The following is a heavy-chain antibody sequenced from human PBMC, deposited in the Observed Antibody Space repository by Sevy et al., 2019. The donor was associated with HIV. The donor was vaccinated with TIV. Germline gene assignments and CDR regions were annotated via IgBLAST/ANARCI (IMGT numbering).Heavy chain of an antibody. CDR2: ISSSLNI. Sequence: GGSLRLSCVASGFTFSIYEMNWVRQAPGQGLEWVSYISSSLNIDYADSVKGRFTISRDNAKNSLYLQMNSLRAEDTAVYYCTNYVHYWGQGTLVTVSS. V-gene: IGHV3-48*03. D-gene: IGHD3-10*02. CDR1: GFTFSIYE. CDR3: TNYVHY. J-gene: IGHJ4*02.